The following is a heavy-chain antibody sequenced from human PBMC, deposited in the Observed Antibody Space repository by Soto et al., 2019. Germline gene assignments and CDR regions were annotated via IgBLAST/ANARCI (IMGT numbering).Heavy chain of an antibody. CDR2: IYYSGSN. Sequence: QVQLQESGPGLVKPSQTLSLTCTVSGGSISSGGYYWSWIRHHPGKGLEWIGYIYYSGSNYYNPSLKGRVTISVDTSNNQFSLKRSSVPAADTDVYYCAGVPTGTKGGYFDYCGQGTLVTFS. CDR1: GGSISSGGYY. D-gene: IGHD1-7*01. J-gene: IGHJ4*02. V-gene: IGHV4-31*03. CDR3: AGVPTGTKGGYFDY.